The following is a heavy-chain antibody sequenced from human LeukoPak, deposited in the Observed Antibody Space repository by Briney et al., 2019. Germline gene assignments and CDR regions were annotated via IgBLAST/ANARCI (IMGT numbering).Heavy chain of an antibody. J-gene: IGHJ4*02. Sequence: PGGSLRLSCAASGFTFGRHAMNWVRQAPGKGLEWVSAIRFSGESTYYADSVKGRFTISRDNSKNTLYLQMDSLRAEDTAAYYCAKDVGTSGNYSPSDYWGQGTLVTVSS. CDR3: AKDVGTSGNYSPSDY. V-gene: IGHV3-23*01. CDR2: IRFSGEST. CDR1: GFTFGRHA. D-gene: IGHD3-10*01.